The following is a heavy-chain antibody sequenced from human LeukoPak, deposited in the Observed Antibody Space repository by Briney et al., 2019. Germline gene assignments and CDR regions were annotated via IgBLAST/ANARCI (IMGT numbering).Heavy chain of an antibody. J-gene: IGHJ6*02. Sequence: SETLSLTCAVYGGSFSGYYWSWIRQPPGKGLEWIGEINHSGSTNYNPSLKSRVTISVDTSKNQFSLKLSSVTAADTAVYYCARGTYYDFWSGRKPSADYYGMDVWGQGTTVTVSS. CDR3: ARGTYYDFWSGRKPSADYYGMDV. D-gene: IGHD3-3*01. CDR2: INHSGST. CDR1: GGSFSGYY. V-gene: IGHV4-34*01.